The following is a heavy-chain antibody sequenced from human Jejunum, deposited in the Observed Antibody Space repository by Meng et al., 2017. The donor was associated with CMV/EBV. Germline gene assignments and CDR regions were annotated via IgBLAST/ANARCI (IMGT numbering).Heavy chain of an antibody. Sequence: FSSYQFNWVRQAPGKGLEWVSYIATGDRFGGRKTKYADSVKGRLTISGDNAKNSVYLQMNSLRAEDTAVYYCARGNDFRYGMDVWGQGTTVTVSS. D-gene: IGHD3-3*01. CDR2: IATGDRFGGRKT. J-gene: IGHJ6*02. CDR1: FSSYQ. V-gene: IGHV3-48*03. CDR3: ARGNDFRYGMDV.